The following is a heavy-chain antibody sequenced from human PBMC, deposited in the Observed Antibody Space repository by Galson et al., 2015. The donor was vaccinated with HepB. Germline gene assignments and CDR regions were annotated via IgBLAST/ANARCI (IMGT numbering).Heavy chain of an antibody. CDR2: INPNSGGT. CDR3: AREGDVAAPYFDY. Sequence: SVKVSCKASGYTFTGYYMHWVRQAPGQGLEWMGRINPNSGGTNYAQKFQGRVTMTRDTSISTAYMELSRLRSDDTAVYYCAREGDVAAPYFDYWGQGTLVTVSS. V-gene: IGHV1-2*06. D-gene: IGHD2-15*01. CDR1: GYTFTGYY. J-gene: IGHJ4*02.